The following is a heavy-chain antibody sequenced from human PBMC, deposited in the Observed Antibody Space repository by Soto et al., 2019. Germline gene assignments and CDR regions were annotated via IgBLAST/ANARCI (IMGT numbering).Heavy chain of an antibody. CDR2: IIPIFGTA. CDR3: ARVVGATTAVAFDI. D-gene: IGHD1-26*01. V-gene: IGHV1-69*13. CDR1: GGSFSIYA. J-gene: IGHJ3*02. Sequence: LVKVACKAAGGSFSIYASSWGRQTPGQGLEWMGGIIPIFGTANYAQKFQGRVTITADESTSTAYMQLSSLRSEDTAVYYCARVVGATTAVAFDIWGLGTMVTVSS.